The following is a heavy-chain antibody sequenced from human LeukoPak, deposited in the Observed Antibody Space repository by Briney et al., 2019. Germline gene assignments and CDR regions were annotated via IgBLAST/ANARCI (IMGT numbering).Heavy chain of an antibody. CDR2: IYSGGST. CDR1: GFTVSSNY. CDR3: ARPYYYDSSGYHEH. D-gene: IGHD3-22*01. V-gene: IGHV3-66*04. Sequence: GGSLRLSCAASGFTVSSNYMSWVRQAPGKGLEWVSVIYSGGSTYYADSVKGRFTISRDNSKNTLYLQTNSLRAEDTAVYYCARPYYYDSSGYHEHWGQGTLVTVSS. J-gene: IGHJ1*01.